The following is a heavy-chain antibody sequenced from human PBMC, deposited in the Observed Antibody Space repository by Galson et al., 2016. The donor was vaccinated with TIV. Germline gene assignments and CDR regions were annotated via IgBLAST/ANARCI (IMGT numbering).Heavy chain of an antibody. D-gene: IGHD1-14*01. CDR3: ARDYPGQSGFDS. Sequence: SVKVSCKASGHTFTDYYMHWVRQAPGQGLEWMGWINPKTGGTNYAQKFQGRVTMTTDTSIRTAYMEVVSLKSDDTAVFFCARDYPGQSGFDSWGQGTPVTVSS. V-gene: IGHV1-2*02. J-gene: IGHJ4*02. CDR2: INPKTGGT. CDR1: GHTFTDYY.